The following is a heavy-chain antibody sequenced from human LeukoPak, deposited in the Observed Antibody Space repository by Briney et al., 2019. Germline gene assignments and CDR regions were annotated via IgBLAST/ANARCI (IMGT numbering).Heavy chain of an antibody. CDR2: ISSSSSYI. V-gene: IGHV3-21*01. CDR3: ARSGSYDFWSGYPAYYYYMDV. D-gene: IGHD3-3*01. Sequence: GGSLRLSCAASGFTFSSYSMNWVRQAPGKGLEWVSSISSSSSYIYYADSVKGRFTISRDNAKNSLYLQMNSLRAEDTAVYYCARSGSYDFWSGYPAYYYYMDVWGKGTTVTVSS. J-gene: IGHJ6*03. CDR1: GFTFSSYS.